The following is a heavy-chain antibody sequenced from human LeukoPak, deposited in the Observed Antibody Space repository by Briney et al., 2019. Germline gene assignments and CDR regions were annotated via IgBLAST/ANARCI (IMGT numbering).Heavy chain of an antibody. Sequence: SETLSLTCTVSGYSISSGYYWGWIRQPPGKGLEWIGSIYHSGSTYYNPSLKSRVTISVDTSKNQFSLKLSSVTAADTAVYYCARGFRGWYAEGFDYWGQGTLVTVSS. CDR2: IYHSGST. D-gene: IGHD6-19*01. CDR3: ARGFRGWYAEGFDY. CDR1: GYSISSGYY. V-gene: IGHV4-38-2*02. J-gene: IGHJ4*02.